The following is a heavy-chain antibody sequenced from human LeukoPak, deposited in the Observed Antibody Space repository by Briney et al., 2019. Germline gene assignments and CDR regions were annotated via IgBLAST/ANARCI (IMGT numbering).Heavy chain of an antibody. Sequence: GRSLRLSHAASGFTFSSYSMNWVRQAPGKGLEWVSAISRSSAAKLYADSVKGRFTISIDKAKNSLYLQMNSLRAEDRAVYFCASDGSQEENYLSGRYILADSWGQGTLVSVSS. CDR3: ASDGSQEENYLSGRYILADS. CDR1: GFTFSSYS. CDR2: ISRSSAAK. V-gene: IGHV3-21*01. J-gene: IGHJ4*02. D-gene: IGHD3-10*01.